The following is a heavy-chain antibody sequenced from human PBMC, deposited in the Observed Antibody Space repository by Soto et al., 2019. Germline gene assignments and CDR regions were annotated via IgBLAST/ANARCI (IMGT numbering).Heavy chain of an antibody. CDR2: IIPILGIA. CDR1: GGTFSSYT. Sequence: QVQLVQSGAEVKKPGSSVKVSCKASGGTFSSYTISWVRQAPGQGLEWMGRIIPILGIANYAQKFQGRVTITADKSTSTAYMELCSLRSEDTAVYYCARDISYGAARPYWGQGTLVTVSS. J-gene: IGHJ4*02. CDR3: ARDISYGAARPY. V-gene: IGHV1-69*08. D-gene: IGHD6-6*01.